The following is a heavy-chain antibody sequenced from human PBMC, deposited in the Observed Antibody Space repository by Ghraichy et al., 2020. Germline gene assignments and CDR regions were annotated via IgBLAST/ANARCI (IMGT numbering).Heavy chain of an antibody. CDR3: ARGSGAGGYDWFVT. D-gene: IGHD6-25*01. J-gene: IGHJ5*02. V-gene: IGHV1-8*03. CDR1: GYTFINHD. Sequence: ASVKVSCKASGYTFINHDINWVRQATGQGLEWMGWMNSNSGNTGYAQKFQGRVTFTRDTSISTAYMELSSLRSEDTAVYFCARGSGAGGYDWFVTWGQGTLVTVSS. CDR2: MNSNSGNT.